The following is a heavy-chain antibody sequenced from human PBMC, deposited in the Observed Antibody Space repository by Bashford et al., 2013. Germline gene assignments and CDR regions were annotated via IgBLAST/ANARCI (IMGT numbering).Heavy chain of an antibody. Sequence: GGSLRLSCAASGFTFSTYGMTWVRRLRGKGLEWSHLSVVVVITHTTQTPSKGRFTISRDNSKSTLYLHMNTLRGDDTAVYHCAKDPGSRGCSSAGGSGGGCYINYFDPWGQGTLVTVSS. CDR1: GFTFSTYG. CDR3: AKDPGSRGCSSAGGSGGGCYINYFDP. V-gene: IGHV3-23*01. D-gene: IGHD2-15*01. J-gene: IGHJ5*02. CDR2: SVVVVIT.